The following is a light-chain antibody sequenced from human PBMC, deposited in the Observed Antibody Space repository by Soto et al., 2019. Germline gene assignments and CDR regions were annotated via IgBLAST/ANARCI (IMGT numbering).Light chain of an antibody. CDR3: CSYASDSSYV. J-gene: IGLJ1*01. V-gene: IGLV2-23*01. CDR1: SSDVGSYNL. CDR2: EGS. Sequence: QSALTQPASVSGSPGQSITISCTGTSSDVGSYNLVSWYQQHPGKAPKLMIYEGSKRPSGVSNRFSGSKSGNTASLTISGLQAEDEADYYCCSYASDSSYVFGSGTKV.